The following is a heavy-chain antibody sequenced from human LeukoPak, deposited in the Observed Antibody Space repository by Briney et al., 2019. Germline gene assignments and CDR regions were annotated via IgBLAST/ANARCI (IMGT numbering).Heavy chain of an antibody. J-gene: IGHJ3*02. D-gene: IGHD3-16*02. V-gene: IGHV4-59*08. CDR1: GGSISSYY. Sequence: PSETLSLTCTVSGGSISSYYWSWIRQPPGKGLEWIGYIYYSGSTNYNPSLKSRVTISVDTSKNQFSLKLSSVTAADTAVYYCARPFPSYDYVWGSYRINAFDIWGQGTMVTVSS. CDR3: ARPFPSYDYVWGSYRINAFDI. CDR2: IYYSGST.